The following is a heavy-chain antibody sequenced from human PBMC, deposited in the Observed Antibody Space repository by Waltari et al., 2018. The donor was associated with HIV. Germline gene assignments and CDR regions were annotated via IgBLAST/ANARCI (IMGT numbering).Heavy chain of an antibody. CDR2: MYHSGST. V-gene: IGHV4-38-2*02. Sequence: QVQLQESGPGLVKPSETLSLTCTVSVYSISSGYYWGWIRQPPGKGLEWIGRMYHSGSTYYNPSPKSRVTMSVDTSKNQFCLKLSSVTAADTAVEYCARRSGEYWYFDLWGRGTLVTVSS. CDR3: ARRSGEYWYFDL. D-gene: IGHD7-27*01. CDR1: VYSISSGYY. J-gene: IGHJ2*01.